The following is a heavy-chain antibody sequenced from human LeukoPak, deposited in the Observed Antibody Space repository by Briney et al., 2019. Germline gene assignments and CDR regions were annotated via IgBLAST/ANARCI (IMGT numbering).Heavy chain of an antibody. V-gene: IGHV3-7*01. CDR1: GFTFSSYW. CDR3: ARDRRFGEKDC. CDR2: IKQDGSEK. J-gene: IGHJ4*02. Sequence: AGGSLRLSCAASGFTFSSYWMSWVRQAPGKGLEWVANIKQDGSEKYYVDSVKGRFTISGDNAKNSLYLQMNSLRAEDTAVYYCARDRRFGEKDCWGQGTLVTVSS. D-gene: IGHD3-10*01.